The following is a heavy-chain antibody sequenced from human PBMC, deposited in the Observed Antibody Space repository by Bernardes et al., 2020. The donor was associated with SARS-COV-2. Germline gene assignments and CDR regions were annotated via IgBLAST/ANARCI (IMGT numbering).Heavy chain of an antibody. D-gene: IGHD3-16*02. CDR3: ARQRRFMITFGGVIVEPVFDY. Sequence: SETLSLTCAVYGGSFSGYYWSWIRQPPGKGLEWIGEINHSGSTNYNPSLKSRVTISVDTSKNQFSLKLRSVTAADTAVYYCARQRRFMITFGGVIVEPVFDYWGQGTLVTVSS. CDR2: INHSGST. V-gene: IGHV4-34*01. CDR1: GGSFSGYY. J-gene: IGHJ4*02.